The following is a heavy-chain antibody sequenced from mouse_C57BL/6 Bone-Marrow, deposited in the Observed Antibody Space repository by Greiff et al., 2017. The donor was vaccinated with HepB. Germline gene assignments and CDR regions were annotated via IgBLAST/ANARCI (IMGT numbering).Heavy chain of an antibody. CDR1: GYAFSSYW. CDR2: IYPGDGDT. CDR3: ARDALLAYAMDY. J-gene: IGHJ4*01. V-gene: IGHV1-80*01. D-gene: IGHD1-1*01. Sequence: VKLVESGAELVKPGASVKISCKASGYAFSSYWMNWVKQRPGKGLEWIGQIYPGDGDTNYNGKFKGKATLTADKSSSTAYMQLSSLTSEDSAVYYWARDALLAYAMDYWGQGTSVTVSS.